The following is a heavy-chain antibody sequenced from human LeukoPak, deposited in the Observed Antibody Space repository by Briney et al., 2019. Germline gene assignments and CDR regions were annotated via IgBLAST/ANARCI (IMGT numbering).Heavy chain of an antibody. D-gene: IGHD2-15*01. CDR2: IRSRANSYAT. CDR3: TRRYCSGGSCYSDY. Sequence: GGSLRLSCAASGFTFSDSGMHWVRQASGKGLEWVGRIRSRANSYATAYAASVRGRFTISRDDSKNTAYPQMNSLRTEDTAVYYFTRRYCSGGSCYSDYWGQGTLVTVSS. J-gene: IGHJ4*02. CDR1: GFTFSDSG. V-gene: IGHV3-73*01.